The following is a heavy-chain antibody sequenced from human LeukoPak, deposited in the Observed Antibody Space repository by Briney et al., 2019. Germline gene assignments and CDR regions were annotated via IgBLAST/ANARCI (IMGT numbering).Heavy chain of an antibody. CDR1: GGSISSSSYY. CDR2: IYYSGST. Sequence: SETLSLTCTVSGGSISSSSYYWGWIRQPPGKGLEWIGYIYYSGSTYYNPSLKSRVTISVDTSKNQFSLKLSSVTAADTAVYYCARGNMNHDAFDIWGQGTMVTVSS. J-gene: IGHJ3*02. V-gene: IGHV4-61*05. CDR3: ARGNMNHDAFDI. D-gene: IGHD1-14*01.